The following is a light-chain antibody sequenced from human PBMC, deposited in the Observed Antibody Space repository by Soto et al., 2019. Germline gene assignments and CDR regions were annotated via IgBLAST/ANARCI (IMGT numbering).Light chain of an antibody. Sequence: EIVLTQSAGTLSLSPGERATLSCRASQSVSSSLAWYQQKPGQAPRLLIYGASSRATGIPDRFSGSGSGTDFTLTISRLEPEDFAVYYCQQYGSSPPTFGQGTKVEIK. CDR3: QQYGSSPPT. CDR2: GAS. CDR1: QSVSSS. V-gene: IGKV3-20*01. J-gene: IGKJ1*01.